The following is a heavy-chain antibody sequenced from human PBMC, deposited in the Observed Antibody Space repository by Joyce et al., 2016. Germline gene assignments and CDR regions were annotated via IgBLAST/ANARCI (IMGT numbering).Heavy chain of an antibody. Sequence: EVQLVEAGGALVQPGGSLRLSCSASGFTFSAYEIHWVRQTTGKGLEWVCAVGTAGDPYYAGSVKGRFTISRENAKSSLFLQMNSLRAEDTAVYYCARERGGGMSAFDIWGQGTMVTVSS. CDR2: VGTAGDP. J-gene: IGHJ3*02. CDR1: GFTFSAYE. CDR3: ARERGGGMSAFDI. D-gene: IGHD3-16*01. V-gene: IGHV3-13*05.